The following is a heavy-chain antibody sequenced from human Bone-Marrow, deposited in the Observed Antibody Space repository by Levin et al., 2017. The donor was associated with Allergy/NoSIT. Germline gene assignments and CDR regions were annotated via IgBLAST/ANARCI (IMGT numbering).Heavy chain of an antibody. Sequence: GESLKISCAASGFSFSNFGMHWVRQGPGKGLEWVAVIADDGDKKYYSDSVKGRFTISRDNSKNTLYLQMNSLRVEDTAVYYCAKDSWLRYFDWSPPFDYWGQGTLVTVSS. CDR2: IADDGDKK. CDR1: GFSFSNFG. D-gene: IGHD3-9*01. V-gene: IGHV3-30*18. J-gene: IGHJ4*02. CDR3: AKDSWLRYFDWSPPFDY.